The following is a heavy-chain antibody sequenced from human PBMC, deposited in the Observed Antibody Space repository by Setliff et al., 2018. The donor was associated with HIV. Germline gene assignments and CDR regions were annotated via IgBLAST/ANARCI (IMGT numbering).Heavy chain of an antibody. V-gene: IGHV3-21*01. CDR1: GFTFTNYS. CDR3: ARDSSFNMDV. Sequence: GGSLRLSCSASGFTFTNYSMNWVRQPPGKGLEWVSSISSTSAYTYYADSVKGRFTISRDNANSSLYLQMNSLRAEDTAVYYCARDSSFNMDVWGKGIMVTVSS. CDR2: ISSTSAYT. J-gene: IGHJ6*03.